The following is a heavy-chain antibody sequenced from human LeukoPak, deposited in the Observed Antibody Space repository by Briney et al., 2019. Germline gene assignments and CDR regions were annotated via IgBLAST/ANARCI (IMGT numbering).Heavy chain of an antibody. CDR3: ARVGCNGGPCNYQFDFDY. V-gene: IGHV4-34*01. Sequence: SETLSLTCAVYGGSFSGYYWNWIRQPPGKGLEWIGEIYRSGSTNYNPSLKSRVTISVDTSKNQFSLKLSSVTAADTAVYYCARVGCNGGPCNYQFDFDYWGQGILVTVSS. D-gene: IGHD2-15*01. CDR2: IYRSGST. CDR1: GGSFSGYY. J-gene: IGHJ4*02.